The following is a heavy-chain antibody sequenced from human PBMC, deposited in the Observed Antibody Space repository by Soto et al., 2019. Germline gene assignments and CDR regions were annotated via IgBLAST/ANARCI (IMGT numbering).Heavy chain of an antibody. CDR3: ASSRGDY. V-gene: IGHV3-43*01. CDR2: ISWDGETT. Sequence: EAYLVESGGAVVQPGGSLRLSCVASGFSFVDHNMSGGRQASDQGLEWVSLISWDGETTYYADSGKGRFTISRDNSKNALYLQMKAVTTEDTNLYYCASSRGDYWGQGTLVTVAS. J-gene: IGHJ4*02. CDR1: GFSFVDHN. D-gene: IGHD3-10*01.